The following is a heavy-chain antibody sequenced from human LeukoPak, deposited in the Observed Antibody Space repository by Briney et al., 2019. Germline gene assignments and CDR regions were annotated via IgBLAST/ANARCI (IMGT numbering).Heavy chain of an antibody. CDR2: IYTSGSS. Sequence: PSQTLSLTCTVSGGSISSGSYYWSWIRQPAGKGLEWIGRIYTSGSSNYNPSLKSRVTISVDTSKNQFSLKLSSVTAADTAVYYCARGMRDAYNKWFDPWGQGTLVTVSS. J-gene: IGHJ5*02. CDR1: GGSISSGSYY. D-gene: IGHD5-24*01. CDR3: ARGMRDAYNKWFDP. V-gene: IGHV4-61*02.